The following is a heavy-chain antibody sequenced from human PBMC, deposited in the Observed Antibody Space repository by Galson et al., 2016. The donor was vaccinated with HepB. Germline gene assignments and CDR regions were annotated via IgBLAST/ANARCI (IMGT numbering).Heavy chain of an antibody. Sequence: SVKVSCKASGYTFTSYAIHWVRQAPGQRLEWMGWTNNANGNTEYSQSFQGRVTFTRDTSASTAYMELSSLRSEDTAVYYCAKDGGSGWSRLWWGQGTLVAVSS. CDR1: GYTFTSYA. CDR3: AKDGGSGWSRLW. J-gene: IGHJ4*02. D-gene: IGHD6-19*01. CDR2: TNNANGNT. V-gene: IGHV1-3*04.